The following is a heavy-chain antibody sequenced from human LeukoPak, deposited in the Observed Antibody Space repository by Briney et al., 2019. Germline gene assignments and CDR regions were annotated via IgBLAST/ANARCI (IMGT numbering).Heavy chain of an antibody. CDR3: ASSPYYDFWSGPYYFDY. CDR2: INHSGST. Sequence: SETLSLTCAVYGGSFSGYYWNWIRPPPGKGLEWIGEINHSGSTNYNPSLKSRVTISVDTSKNQFSLKLSSVTAADTAVYYCASSPYYDFWSGPYYFDYWGQGTLVTVSS. CDR1: GGSFSGYY. D-gene: IGHD3-3*01. J-gene: IGHJ4*02. V-gene: IGHV4-34*01.